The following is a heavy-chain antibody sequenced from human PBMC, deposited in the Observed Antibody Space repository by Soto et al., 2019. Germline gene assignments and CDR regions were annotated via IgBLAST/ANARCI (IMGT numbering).Heavy chain of an antibody. J-gene: IGHJ4*02. Sequence: VASVKVSCKASGGTFSSYAISWVRQAPGQGLEWMGGIIPIFGTANYAQKFQGRVTITADESTSTAYMELSSLRSEDTAVYYCARGCGSGSYYCNWGQGTLVTVSS. CDR3: ARGCGSGSYYCN. CDR2: IIPIFGTA. CDR1: GGTFSSYA. D-gene: IGHD3-10*01. V-gene: IGHV1-69*13.